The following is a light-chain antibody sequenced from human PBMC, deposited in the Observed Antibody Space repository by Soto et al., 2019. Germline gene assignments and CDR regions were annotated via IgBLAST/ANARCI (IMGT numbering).Light chain of an antibody. CDR3: RRRRNWPWT. J-gene: IGKJ1*01. Sequence: EIVLTQSPATLSLSPGERATLSCRASQSVSSYLAWYQQKPGQAPRLLIYGASNRATGIPARFSGSGSGTDFPLTISGLGPEDFAVYYGRRRRNWPWTFGQGTKGDIK. CDR1: QSVSSY. V-gene: IGKV3-11*01. CDR2: GAS.